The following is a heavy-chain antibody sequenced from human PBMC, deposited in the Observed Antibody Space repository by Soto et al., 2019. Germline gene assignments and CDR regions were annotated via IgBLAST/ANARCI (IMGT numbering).Heavy chain of an antibody. D-gene: IGHD3-10*01. V-gene: IGHV4-34*01. Sequence: QVQLQQWGAGLLKPSETLSLTCAVYGGSFSGYYCSWIRQPPGKGLEWIGEINHSGSTNYNPSLKSRVTISVDTSQTHFPLKPSPVTAADAAVYYGASGQRASGQNLHYWVQVPLVTVSS. CDR1: GGSFSGYY. CDR2: INHSGST. J-gene: IGHJ4*02. CDR3: ASGQRASGQNLHY.